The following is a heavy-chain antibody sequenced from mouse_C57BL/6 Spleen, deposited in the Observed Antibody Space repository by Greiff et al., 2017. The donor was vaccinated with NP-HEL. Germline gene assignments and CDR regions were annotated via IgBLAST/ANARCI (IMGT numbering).Heavy chain of an antibody. CDR3: TSSTMVTTGYWYFDV. J-gene: IGHJ1*03. CDR1: GFTFSDAW. V-gene: IGHV6-6*01. CDR2: IRNKANNHAT. D-gene: IGHD2-2*01. Sequence: EVKLVESGGGLVQPGGSMKLSCAASGFTFSDAWMDWVRQSPEKGLEWVAEIRNKANNHATYYAESVKGRFTISRDDSKSSVYLQMNSLRAEDTGIYYCTSSTMVTTGYWYFDVWGTGTTVTVSS.